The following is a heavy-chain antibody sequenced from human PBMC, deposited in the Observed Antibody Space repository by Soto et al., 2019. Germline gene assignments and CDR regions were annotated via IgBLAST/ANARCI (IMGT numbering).Heavy chain of an antibody. CDR3: AKNQAFDSGYDGPDAFDI. Sequence: GGSLRLSCAASGFTFSSYAMSWVRQAPGKGLEWVSAISGSGGSTYYADSVKGRFTISRDNSKNTLYLQMNSLRAEDTAVYYCAKNQAFDSGYDGPDAFDIWGQGTMVTVSS. V-gene: IGHV3-23*01. D-gene: IGHD5-12*01. CDR2: ISGSGGST. J-gene: IGHJ3*02. CDR1: GFTFSSYA.